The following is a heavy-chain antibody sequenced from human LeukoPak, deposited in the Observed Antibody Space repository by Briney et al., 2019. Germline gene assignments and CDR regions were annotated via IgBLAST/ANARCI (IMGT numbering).Heavy chain of an antibody. J-gene: IGHJ4*02. Sequence: GSLRLSWAASGFSVGSNYMSCVRPAPGEGVEWIGSIYYRGSTYYNPSLKSRVTISVDTSKNQFSLKLSSVTAADTAVYYCARQKSGGVDSSWYRYFDYWGQGTLVTVSS. CDR3: ARQKSGGVDSSWYRYFDY. CDR1: GFSVGSNY. CDR2: IYYRGST. D-gene: IGHD6-13*01. V-gene: IGHV4-39*01.